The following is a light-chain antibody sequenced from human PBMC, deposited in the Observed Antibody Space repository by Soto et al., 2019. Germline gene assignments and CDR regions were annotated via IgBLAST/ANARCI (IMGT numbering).Light chain of an antibody. Sequence: DIQMNQSPSTLSGTVGDRVIITCRASQSIGSWLAWYQQQPGKVPKLLIYTASTLRSGVPSRFSGSGSGAEFTLTISSLQTEDFATYYCQQYNTSPWTFGQGTKVDI. J-gene: IGKJ1*01. CDR3: QQYNTSPWT. V-gene: IGKV1-5*03. CDR2: TAS. CDR1: QSIGSW.